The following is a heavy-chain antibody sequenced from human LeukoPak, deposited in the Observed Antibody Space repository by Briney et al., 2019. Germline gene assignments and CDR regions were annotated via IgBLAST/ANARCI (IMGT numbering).Heavy chain of an antibody. Sequence: SETLSLTCTVSGGSISSYYWSWIRQPAGKGLEWIGRIYSTGSTNYSPSLKSRVTMSVDKSKNQFSLNLSSVTAADTAVYYCARGIADPYSFDSWGQGTLVTVSS. D-gene: IGHD6-13*01. J-gene: IGHJ4*02. CDR1: GGSISSYY. CDR3: ARGIADPYSFDS. V-gene: IGHV4-4*07. CDR2: IYSTGST.